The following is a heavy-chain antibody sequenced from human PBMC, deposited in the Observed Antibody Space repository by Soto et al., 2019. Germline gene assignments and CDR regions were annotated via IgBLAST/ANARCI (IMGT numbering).Heavy chain of an antibody. CDR3: TTDTNQSPGIAATWKTYYYYYGMDV. J-gene: IGHJ6*02. CDR2: IKSKNDGGKT. D-gene: IGHD6-13*01. CDR1: GFTFSNAW. Sequence: PGGSLRLSCAASGFTFSNAWMNWVRQAPGKGLEWVGRIKSKNDGGKTDYTATVKGRFTISRDDSKNTQYLQMNSLKTEDAAVYYCTTDTNQSPGIAATWKTYYYYYGMDVWGQGTTVTVSS. V-gene: IGHV3-15*07.